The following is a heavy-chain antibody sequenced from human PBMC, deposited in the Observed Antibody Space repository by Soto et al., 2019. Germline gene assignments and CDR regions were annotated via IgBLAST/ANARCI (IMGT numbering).Heavy chain of an antibody. D-gene: IGHD2-15*01. Sequence: ASVKVSCKASGYTFTSYGISWVPQAPGQGLEWMGWISAYNGNTNYAQKLQGRVTMTTDTSTSTAYMELRGLRSDDTAVYYCARSPRTPGYYYYYMDVWGKGTKVTVSS. CDR2: ISAYNGNT. V-gene: IGHV1-18*01. CDR3: ARSPRTPGYYYYYMDV. J-gene: IGHJ6*03. CDR1: GYTFTSYG.